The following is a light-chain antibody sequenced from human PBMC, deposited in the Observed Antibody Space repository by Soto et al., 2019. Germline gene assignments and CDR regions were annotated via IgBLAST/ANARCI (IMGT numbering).Light chain of an antibody. CDR1: QSVSSY. V-gene: IGKV3-11*01. J-gene: IGKJ2*01. CDR2: DAS. CDR3: QQRSNWPPYT. Sequence: EIVLTQSPATLPLSPGERATLSCRASQSVSSYLAWYQQKPGQAPRLLIYDASNRATGIPARFSGSGSGTDFTLTISSLEPEDFAVDYCQQRSNWPPYTFGQGTKLEIK.